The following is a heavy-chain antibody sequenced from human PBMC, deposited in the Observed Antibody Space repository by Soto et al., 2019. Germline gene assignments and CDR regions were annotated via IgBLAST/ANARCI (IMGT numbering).Heavy chain of an antibody. Sequence: GSVKVSCKASGFSFTVYYIHGLGQSGGQGLEWMGCINAHSGGTEYAQKFQGRVTLTRDTSISTAYMTLSSLRSDDTAIYYCAKDLTRQLAYWLDPWGQGTQVTVSS. D-gene: IGHD6-6*01. CDR1: GFSFTVYY. V-gene: IGHV1-2*02. CDR2: INAHSGGT. J-gene: IGHJ5*02. CDR3: AKDLTRQLAYWLDP.